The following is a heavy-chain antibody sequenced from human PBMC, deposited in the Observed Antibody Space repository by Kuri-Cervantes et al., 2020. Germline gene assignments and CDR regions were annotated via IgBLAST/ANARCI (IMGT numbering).Heavy chain of an antibody. V-gene: IGHV4-4*07. Sequence: SETLSLTWTVSGGSISSYYWSWIRQPAGKGLEWIGRIYTSGSTNYDPSLKSRVTMSVDTSKNQFSLKLSSVTAADTAVYYCATRGAYCGGDCYPGDAFDIWGQGTMVTVSS. CDR2: IYTSGST. CDR1: GGSISSYY. J-gene: IGHJ3*02. D-gene: IGHD2-21*02. CDR3: ATRGAYCGGDCYPGDAFDI.